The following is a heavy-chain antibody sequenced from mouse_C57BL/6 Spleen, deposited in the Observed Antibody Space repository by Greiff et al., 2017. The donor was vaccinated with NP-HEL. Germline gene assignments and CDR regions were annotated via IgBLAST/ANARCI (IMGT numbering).Heavy chain of an antibody. CDR1: GFTFSDYG. CDR2: ISSGSSTI. Sequence: EVHLVESGGGLVKPGGSLKLSCAASGFTFSDYGMHWVRQAPEKGLEWVAYISSGSSTIYYADTVKGRFTISRDNAKNTLFLQMTSLRSEDTAMYYCARGGNDGYYDYAMDYWGQGTSVTVSS. CDR3: ARGGNDGYYDYAMDY. J-gene: IGHJ4*01. D-gene: IGHD2-3*01. V-gene: IGHV5-17*01.